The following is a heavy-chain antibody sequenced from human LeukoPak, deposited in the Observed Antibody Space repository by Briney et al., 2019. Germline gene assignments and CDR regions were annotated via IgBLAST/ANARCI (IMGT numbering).Heavy chain of an antibody. CDR3: ARTNPASYYYGMDV. J-gene: IGHJ6*02. Sequence: SETLSLTCTVSGGSISSSSYYWGWIRQPPGKGLEWIGSIYYSGSTYYNPSLKSRVTISVDTSKNQFSLDLSSATAADTAVYYCARTNPASYYYGMDVWGQGTTVTVSS. D-gene: IGHD1-14*01. CDR1: GGSISSSSYY. CDR2: IYYSGST. V-gene: IGHV4-39*01.